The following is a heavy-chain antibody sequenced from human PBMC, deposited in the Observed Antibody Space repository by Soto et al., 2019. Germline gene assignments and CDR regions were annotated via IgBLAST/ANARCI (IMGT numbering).Heavy chain of an antibody. D-gene: IGHD1-7*01. J-gene: IGHJ5*02. Sequence: SVKVSCKASGGTFRSYAISWVRQAPGQGLEWMGGIIPIFGTANYAQKFQGRVTITADESTSTAYMELSSLRSEDTAVYYCARWNYGGNQYWFDPWGQGTLVTVSS. CDR1: GGTFRSYA. V-gene: IGHV1-69*13. CDR3: ARWNYGGNQYWFDP. CDR2: IIPIFGTA.